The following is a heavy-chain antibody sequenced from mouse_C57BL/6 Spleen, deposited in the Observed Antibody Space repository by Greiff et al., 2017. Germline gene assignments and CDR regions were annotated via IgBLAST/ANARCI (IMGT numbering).Heavy chain of an antibody. Sequence: QVQLKQSGPELVKPGASVKISCKASGYAFSSSWMNWVKQGPGKGLEWIGRIYPGDGDTNYNGKFKGKATLTADKSSSTAYMQLSSLTSEDSAVYFCARGDGYHYFDYWGQGTTLTVSS. J-gene: IGHJ2*01. CDR1: GYAFSSSW. CDR3: ARGDGYHYFDY. CDR2: IYPGDGDT. D-gene: IGHD2-3*01. V-gene: IGHV1-82*01.